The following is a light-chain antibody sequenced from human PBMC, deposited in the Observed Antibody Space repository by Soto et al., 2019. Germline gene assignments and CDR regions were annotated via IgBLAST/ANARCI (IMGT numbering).Light chain of an antibody. J-gene: IGKJ5*01. CDR1: QTIASRY. CDR3: QQYDTSPPP. Sequence: EIVLTQSPGTLSLSPGERATLSCRASQTIASRYLAWYQHQPGQAHRLLIYRTFARAPGIPDRFSGGGSGTDFTLTISRLEREDFAVYYCQQYDTSPPPFGQGTRLDIK. V-gene: IGKV3-20*01. CDR2: RTF.